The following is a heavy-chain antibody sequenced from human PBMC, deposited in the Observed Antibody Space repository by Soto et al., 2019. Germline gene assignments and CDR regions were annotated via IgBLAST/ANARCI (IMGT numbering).Heavy chain of an antibody. V-gene: IGHV4-30-4*01. CDR2: VSHSEGT. J-gene: IGHJ4*02. Sequence: SETLSLTCTVSGGSISSGDYYWSWIRQPPGKGLECIGYVSHSEGTYYNPSLTSRLIISIDTSTNQFSLNLNSVTAADTAVYYCARADDYTYRFDYWGQGTPVTVSS. CDR3: ARADDYTYRFDY. CDR1: GGSISSGDYY. D-gene: IGHD4-4*01.